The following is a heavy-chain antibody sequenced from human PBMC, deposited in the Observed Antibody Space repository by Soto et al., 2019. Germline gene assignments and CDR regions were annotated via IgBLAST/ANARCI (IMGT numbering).Heavy chain of an antibody. CDR1: GFTFSSYA. J-gene: IGHJ4*02. D-gene: IGHD1-7*01. CDR3: ARGPGELELPYYFDH. V-gene: IGHV3-23*01. Sequence: PGGSLRLSCAASGFTFSSYAMSWVRQAPGKGLEWVSAISGSGGSTYYADSVKGRFTISRDNSKNTLYLQMNSLRAEDTAVYYCARGPGELELPYYFDHWGQGTLVTVSS. CDR2: ISGSGGST.